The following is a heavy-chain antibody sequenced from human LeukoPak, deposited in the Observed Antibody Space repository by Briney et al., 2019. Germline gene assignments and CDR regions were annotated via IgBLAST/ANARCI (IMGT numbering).Heavy chain of an antibody. Sequence: PGRSLRLSCAASGFTFDNYAMHWVRHAPGKGLEWVSGISWNSGSIGYADSVKGRFTISRDNAKNSLYLQMNSLRAEDTAFYYCAKDISGATYYYYGMDVWGQGTTVTVSS. J-gene: IGHJ6*02. CDR1: GFTFDNYA. CDR2: ISWNSGSI. D-gene: IGHD1-26*01. CDR3: AKDISGATYYYYGMDV. V-gene: IGHV3-9*01.